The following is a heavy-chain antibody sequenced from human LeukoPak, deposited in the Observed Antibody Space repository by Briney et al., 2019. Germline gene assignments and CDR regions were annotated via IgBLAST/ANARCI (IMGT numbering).Heavy chain of an antibody. V-gene: IGHV6-1*01. CDR1: GDSVSSDSAA. CDR3: ARDFPESVVSGYYFDY. CDR2: TYYSSKWYK. J-gene: IGHJ4*02. Sequence: SQTLSLTCAISGDSVSSDSAAWNWIRQSPSRGLEWLGRTYYSSKWYKDYAVSVKSRITLNPDTSKNQFSLLLNSVTPEDTAVYYCARDFPESVVSGYYFDYWGQGTLVTVSS. D-gene: IGHD4-23*01.